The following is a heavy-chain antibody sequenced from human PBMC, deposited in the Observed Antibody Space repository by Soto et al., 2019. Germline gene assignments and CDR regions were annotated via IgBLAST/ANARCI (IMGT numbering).Heavy chain of an antibody. CDR1: GYTFTSYA. CDR3: ARVGYSSGWYQD. Sequence: ASVKVSCKASGYTFTSYAMHWVRQAPGQRLEWMGWINAGNGNTKYSQEFQGRVTITRDTSASTAYMELSSLRSEDTAVYYCARVGYSSGWYQDWGQGTLVTVSS. V-gene: IGHV1-3*01. CDR2: INAGNGNT. D-gene: IGHD6-19*01. J-gene: IGHJ4*02.